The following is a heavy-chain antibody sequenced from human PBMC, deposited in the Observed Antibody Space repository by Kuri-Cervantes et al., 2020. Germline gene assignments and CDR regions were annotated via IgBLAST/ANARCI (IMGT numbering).Heavy chain of an antibody. D-gene: IGHD3-22*01. CDR3: ARGHYYDSSGPQDQ. CDR1: GGSFSGYY. J-gene: IGHJ4*02. V-gene: IGHV4-34*01. Sequence: GSLRLSCAVYGGSFSGYYWSWIRQPPGEGLEWIGEINHSGNTNYNPSLKSRVTISVDTSKKQFSLNLRSVTAADTSMYYCARGHYYDSSGPQDQWGQGTLVTVSS. CDR2: INHSGNT.